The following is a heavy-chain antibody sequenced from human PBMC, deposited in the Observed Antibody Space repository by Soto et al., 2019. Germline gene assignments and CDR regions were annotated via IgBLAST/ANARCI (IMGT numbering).Heavy chain of an antibody. CDR1: GGSISGDY. V-gene: IGHV4-59*01. CDR2: IYYSGSV. J-gene: IGHJ4*02. D-gene: IGHD6-25*01. CDR3: ARGPRAALHDS. Sequence: QVQLQESGPGLVKPSETLSLTCAVSGGSISGDYWRWIRQPPGKGLEWIGYIYYSGSVTDNPSLRGRVTITRDTSKNQFSLKLSSVTAADTDVYFCARGPRAALHDSWGQGTLVTVSS.